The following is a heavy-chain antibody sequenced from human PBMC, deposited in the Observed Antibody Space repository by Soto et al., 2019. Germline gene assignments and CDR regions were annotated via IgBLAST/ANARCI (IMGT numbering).Heavy chain of an antibody. V-gene: IGHV4-59*08. D-gene: IGHD6-13*01. Sequence: TSETLSLTCTVSGGSISSYYWSWIRQPPGKGLEWIGYIYYSGSTNYNPSLKSRVTISVDTSKNQFSLKLTSVPAADTAVYYCAMLIAASGTLYYYYYMDVWGKGTTVTVSS. CDR2: IYYSGST. CDR3: AMLIAASGTLYYYYYMDV. CDR1: GGSISSYY. J-gene: IGHJ6*03.